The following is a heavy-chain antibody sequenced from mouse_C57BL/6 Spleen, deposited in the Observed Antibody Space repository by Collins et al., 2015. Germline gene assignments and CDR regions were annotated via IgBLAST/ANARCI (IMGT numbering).Heavy chain of an antibody. Sequence: QVQLQQSGPELVKPGASVKISCKASGYAFSSSWMNWVKQRPGKGLEWIGRIYPGDGDTNYNGKFKGKATLTADKSSSTAYMQLSSLTSEDSAVYFCARDNGYDDPIFDYWGQGTTLTVSS. J-gene: IGHJ2*01. CDR2: IYPGDGDT. D-gene: IGHD2-2*01. V-gene: IGHV1-82*01. CDR3: ARDNGYDDPIFDY. CDR1: GYAFSSSW.